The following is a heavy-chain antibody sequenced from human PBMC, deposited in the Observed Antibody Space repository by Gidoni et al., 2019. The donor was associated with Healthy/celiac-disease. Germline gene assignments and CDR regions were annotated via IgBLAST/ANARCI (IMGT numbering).Heavy chain of an antibody. J-gene: IGHJ4*02. D-gene: IGHD3-9*01. CDR3: ASRTYYDILTGYYTGTYYFDY. Sequence: QLQLQESGPGLVKPSETLSLTCTVSGGSIRSSSYSWGWIRQPPGKGLEWIGSIYYSGSTYYNPALKSRVTISVDTSKNQFSLKLSSVTAAETAVYYCASRTYYDILTGYYTGTYYFDYWGQGTLVTVSS. CDR2: IYYSGST. CDR1: GGSIRSSSYS. V-gene: IGHV4-39*01.